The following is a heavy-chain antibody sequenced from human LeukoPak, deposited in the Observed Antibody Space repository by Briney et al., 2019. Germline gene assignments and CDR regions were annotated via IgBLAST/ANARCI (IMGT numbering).Heavy chain of an antibody. CDR2: IKQDGSEE. CDR3: ARRYFDY. J-gene: IGHJ4*02. Sequence: PGGSLRLSCVASGFTISSCWMHWVRQAPGKGLEWVASIKQDGSEEYYVDSVKGRFTISRDNAKNSLYLRMNSLRAEDTAVYYCARRYFDYWGQGILVTVSS. V-gene: IGHV3-7*03. CDR1: GFTISSCW.